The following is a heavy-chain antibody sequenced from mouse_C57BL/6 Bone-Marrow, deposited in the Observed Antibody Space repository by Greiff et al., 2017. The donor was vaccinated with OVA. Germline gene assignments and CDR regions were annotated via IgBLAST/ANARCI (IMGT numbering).Heavy chain of an antibody. CDR3: TSYDYDGGVFDY. J-gene: IGHJ2*01. CDR1: GFNIKDYY. CDR2: IDPEDGDT. Sequence: DVHLVESGAELVRPGASVKLSCTASGFNIKDYYMHWVKQRPEQGLEWIGRIDPEDGDTEYAPKFQGKATMTADTSSNTAYLQLSSLTSEDTAVYYCTSYDYDGGVFDYWGQGTTLTVSS. V-gene: IGHV14-1*01. D-gene: IGHD2-4*01.